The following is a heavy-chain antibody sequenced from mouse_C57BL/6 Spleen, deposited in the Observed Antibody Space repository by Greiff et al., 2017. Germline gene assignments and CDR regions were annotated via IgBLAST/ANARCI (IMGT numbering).Heavy chain of an antibody. CDR2: ISSGGDYI. CDR1: GFTFSSYA. D-gene: IGHD2-4*01. V-gene: IGHV5-9-1*02. Sequence: EVKLMESGEGLVKPGGSLKLSCAASGFTFSSYAMSWVRQTPEKRLEWVAYISSGGDYIYYADTVKGRFTISRDNARNTLYLQMSSLKSEDTAMYYCTRDIGYDYDRAWFAYWGQGTLVTVSA. J-gene: IGHJ3*01. CDR3: TRDIGYDYDRAWFAY.